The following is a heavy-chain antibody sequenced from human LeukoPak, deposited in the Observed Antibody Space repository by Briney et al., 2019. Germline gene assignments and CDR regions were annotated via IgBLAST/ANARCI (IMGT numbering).Heavy chain of an antibody. Sequence: SQTLSLTCALSGDSVSSNSAAWYWIRQSPSRGLEWLGRTYYRSKWYSDYAVSVKSRITINPDTSKNQFSLQLNSVTPEDTAVYYCARDLGIAAAGAFDYWGQGTLVTASS. CDR2: TYYRSKWYS. V-gene: IGHV6-1*01. CDR3: ARDLGIAAAGAFDY. J-gene: IGHJ4*02. CDR1: GDSVSSNSAA. D-gene: IGHD6-13*01.